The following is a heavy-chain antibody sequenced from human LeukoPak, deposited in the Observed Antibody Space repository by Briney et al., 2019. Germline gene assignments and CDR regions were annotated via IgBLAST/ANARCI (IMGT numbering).Heavy chain of an antibody. D-gene: IGHD2-8*01. J-gene: IGHJ4*02. Sequence: PSETLSLTCTVSGGSISSSSYYWGWIRQPPGKGLEWIGSIYYSGSTYYNPSLKSRVTISVDTSKNQFSLKLSSVTAADTAVYYCARGSILMMYAMEDWGQGTLVTVSS. CDR3: ARGSILMMYAMED. CDR1: GGSISSSSYY. CDR2: IYYSGST. V-gene: IGHV4-39*01.